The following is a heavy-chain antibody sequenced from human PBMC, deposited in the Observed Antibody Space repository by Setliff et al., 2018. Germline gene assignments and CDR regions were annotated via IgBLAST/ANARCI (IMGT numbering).Heavy chain of an antibody. Sequence: ASVKVSCKASGYTFISYALHWVRQAPGQRLQWMGWINPASGNTKYSQEFQGRVTITRDTSATTVYMELSSLTSADTALYYCARDALYDSNDRNSYYGNWLDPWGQGTLVTVSS. CDR3: ARDALYDSNDRNSYYGNWLDP. CDR1: GYTFISYA. CDR2: INPASGNT. V-gene: IGHV1-3*03. J-gene: IGHJ5*02. D-gene: IGHD3-22*01.